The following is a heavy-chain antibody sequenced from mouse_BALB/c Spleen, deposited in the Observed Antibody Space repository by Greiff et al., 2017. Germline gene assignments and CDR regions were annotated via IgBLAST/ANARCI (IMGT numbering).Heavy chain of an antibody. CDR2: IYPGDGDT. CDR3: AYYGSSPLFAMDY. D-gene: IGHD1-1*01. V-gene: IGHV1-82*01. J-gene: IGHJ4*01. CDR1: GYAFSSSW. Sequence: QVQLQQSGPELVKPGASVKISCKASGYAFSSSWMNWVKQRPGQGLEWIGRIYPGDGDTNYNGKFKGKATLTADKSSSTAYMQLSSLTSVDSAVYFCAYYGSSPLFAMDYWGQGTSVTVSS.